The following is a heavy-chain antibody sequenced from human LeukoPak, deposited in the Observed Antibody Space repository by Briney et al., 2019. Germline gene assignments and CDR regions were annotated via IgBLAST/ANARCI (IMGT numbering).Heavy chain of an antibody. J-gene: IGHJ4*02. V-gene: IGHV4-61*02. Sequence: SETLSLTCTVSGGSISSGSYYWSWLRQPAGTGLEWIGRIYTSGSTNYNPSLKSRVTISVDTSKNQFSLKLSSVTAADTAVYYCAREFQYYYDSSGYLDYWGQGTLVTVSS. CDR1: GGSISSGSYY. CDR3: AREFQYYYDSSGYLDY. CDR2: IYTSGST. D-gene: IGHD3-22*01.